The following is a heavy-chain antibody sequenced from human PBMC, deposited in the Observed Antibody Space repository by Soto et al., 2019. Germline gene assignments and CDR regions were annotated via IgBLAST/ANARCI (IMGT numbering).Heavy chain of an antibody. CDR3: ARYKYSSAA. Sequence: QVQLQESGPGLVKPSQTLSLTCTVSGVSISSGGYSWTWIRQFPGKGLEWIGYIYHSGSTQYNPSVRSRVTMSVDTSKNQFSLNMTSVTAADTAMYFYARYKYSSAAWGQGTLVIVSS. J-gene: IGHJ5*02. D-gene: IGHD6-25*01. V-gene: IGHV4-31*03. CDR2: IYHSGST. CDR1: GVSISSGGYS.